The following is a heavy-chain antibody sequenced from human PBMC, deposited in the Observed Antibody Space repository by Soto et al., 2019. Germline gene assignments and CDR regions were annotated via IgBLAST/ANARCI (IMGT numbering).Heavy chain of an antibody. J-gene: IGHJ4*02. D-gene: IGHD1-26*01. CDR3: AKKCRGSCPFDY. V-gene: IGHV3-23*01. CDR1: GFTFSTNYG. CDR2: ISGSGDGI. Sequence: DVQLLESGGALVQPGGSQRLSCVGSGFTFSTNYGLAWVRQARGKGLEWVSSISGSGDGIAYADSVKGRFTISTDSSKNTLYLQMNNLRADDTAVYFCAKKCRGSCPFDYWGQGTLVTVSS.